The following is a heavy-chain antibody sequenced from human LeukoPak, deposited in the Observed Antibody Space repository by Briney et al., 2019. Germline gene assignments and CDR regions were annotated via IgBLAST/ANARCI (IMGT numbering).Heavy chain of an antibody. CDR2: IRYDGSNK. D-gene: IGHD6-6*01. CDR1: GFTFSSYG. Sequence: PGVSLRLSCAASGFTFSSYGMHWVRQAPGKGLEWVAFIRYDGSNKYYADSVKGRFTISRDNSKNTLYLQMNSLRAEDTAVYYCAKGLAARPLDAFDIWGQGTMVTVSS. V-gene: IGHV3-30*02. J-gene: IGHJ3*02. CDR3: AKGLAARPLDAFDI.